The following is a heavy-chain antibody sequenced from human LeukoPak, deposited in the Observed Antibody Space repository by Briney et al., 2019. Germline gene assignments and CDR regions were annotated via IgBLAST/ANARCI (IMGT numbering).Heavy chain of an antibody. CDR3: ARADGYIVVVPAAHFDY. D-gene: IGHD2-2*01. CDR1: GFTFSSYA. Sequence: GGSLRLSSAASGFTFSSYAMSWVRQAPGKGLEWVSAISGSGGSTYYADSVKGRFTISRDNSKNTLYLQMNSLRAEDTAVYYCARADGYIVVVPAAHFDYWGQGTLVTVSS. V-gene: IGHV3-23*01. J-gene: IGHJ4*02. CDR2: ISGSGGST.